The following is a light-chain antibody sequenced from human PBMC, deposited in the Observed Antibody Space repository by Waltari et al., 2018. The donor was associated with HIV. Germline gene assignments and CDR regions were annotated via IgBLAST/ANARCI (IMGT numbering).Light chain of an antibody. CDR3: AAWDDSLKGPI. Sequence: QSVLTQPPSASGTPGQRVTISCSGSSSNIGSNTVNWYQQLPGTAPKLLIYSYNLRPSGVPDLFSGSKSGTSASLAISGLQAEDEADYYCAAWDDSLKGPIFGGGTKVTVL. V-gene: IGLV1-44*01. J-gene: IGLJ2*01. CDR2: SYN. CDR1: SSNIGSNT.